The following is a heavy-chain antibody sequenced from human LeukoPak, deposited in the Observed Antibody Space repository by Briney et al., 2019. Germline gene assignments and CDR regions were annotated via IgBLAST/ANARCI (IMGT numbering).Heavy chain of an antibody. Sequence: GGSLRLSCAASGFTFSSYAMNWVRQAPGKGLEWVSYISSSSNTIYYADSVKGRFTISRDNAKNSLYLQMNSLRAEDTAVYYCAKQMAVDYFDYWGQGTLVTVSS. CDR1: GFTFSSYA. CDR2: ISSSSNTI. V-gene: IGHV3-48*04. J-gene: IGHJ4*02. D-gene: IGHD5-24*01. CDR3: AKQMAVDYFDY.